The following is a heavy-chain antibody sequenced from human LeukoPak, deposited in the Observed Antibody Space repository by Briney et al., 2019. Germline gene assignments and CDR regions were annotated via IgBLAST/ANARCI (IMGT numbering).Heavy chain of an antibody. V-gene: IGHV1-69*05. CDR2: IIPIFGTA. J-gene: IGHJ3*02. CDR1: GGTFSSYA. Sequence: GASVKVSCKASGGTFSSYAISWVRQAPGQGLEWMGGIIPIFGTANYAQKFQGRVTMTRDTATSTVYMELSSLRSEDTAVYYCVRDGEVIIKPAASFPHDAFDIWGQGTMVIVSS. D-gene: IGHD3-10*01. CDR3: VRDGEVIIKPAASFPHDAFDI.